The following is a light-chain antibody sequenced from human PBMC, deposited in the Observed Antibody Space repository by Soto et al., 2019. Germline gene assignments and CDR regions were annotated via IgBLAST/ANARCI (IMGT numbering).Light chain of an antibody. CDR3: QQRSNWTPVLT. CDR2: DAS. V-gene: IGKV3-11*01. CDR1: QSVSSY. J-gene: IGKJ4*01. Sequence: EIVLTQSPATLSLSPGVRATLSCRASQSVSSYLAWYQQKPGQAPRLLIYDASNRATGIPARFSGSGSGTGFTLTISSREPEDFAVYYCQQRSNWTPVLTVGGGTKVEIK.